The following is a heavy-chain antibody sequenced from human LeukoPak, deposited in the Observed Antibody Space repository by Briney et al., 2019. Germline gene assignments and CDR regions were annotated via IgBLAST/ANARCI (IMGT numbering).Heavy chain of an antibody. J-gene: IGHJ5*02. CDR3: ARGSSMGRNWFDP. CDR2: ISYDGSNE. Sequence: GGSLRLSCAASGFTFSSYAMHWVRQAPGKGLEWVAVISYDGSNEYYADSVKGRFTISRDNSKNTLYLQMNSLRAEDTAVYYCARGSSMGRNWFDPWGQGTLVTVSS. V-gene: IGHV3-30-3*01. CDR1: GFTFSSYA. D-gene: IGHD3-10*01.